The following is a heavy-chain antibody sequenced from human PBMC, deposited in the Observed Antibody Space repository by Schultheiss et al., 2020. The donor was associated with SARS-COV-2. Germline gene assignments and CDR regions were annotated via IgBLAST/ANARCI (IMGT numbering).Heavy chain of an antibody. CDR2: IYSGGST. Sequence: GGSLRLSCAASGFTFSSYGMHWVRQAPGKGLEWVSVIYSGGSTYYADSVKGRFTISRDNAKNTLYLQMNSLRAEDTAVYYCPVLYTSGWYLGNWGQGTLVTVSS. CDR3: PVLYTSGWYLGN. D-gene: IGHD6-19*01. V-gene: IGHV3-NL1*01. CDR1: GFTFSSYG. J-gene: IGHJ4*02.